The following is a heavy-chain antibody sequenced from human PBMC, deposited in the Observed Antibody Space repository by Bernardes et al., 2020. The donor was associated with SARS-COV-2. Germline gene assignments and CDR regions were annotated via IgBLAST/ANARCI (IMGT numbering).Heavy chain of an antibody. J-gene: IGHJ3*02. CDR2: IYYSGST. CDR3: ARACSSTSCSRGSRAPLFDI. Sequence: SETLSLTCTVSGGSISSSSYYWGWIRQPPGKGLEWIGSIYYSGSTYYNPSLKSRVTISVDTSKNQFSLKLSSVTAADTAVYYCARACSSTSCSRGSRAPLFDIWGQGTMVTVSS. D-gene: IGHD2-2*01. V-gene: IGHV4-39*07. CDR1: GGSISSSSYY.